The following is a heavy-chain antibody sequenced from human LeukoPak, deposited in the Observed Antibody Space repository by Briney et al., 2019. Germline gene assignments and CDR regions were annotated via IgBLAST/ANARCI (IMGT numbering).Heavy chain of an antibody. CDR2: ISGSGGST. D-gene: IGHD5-24*01. V-gene: IGHV3-23*01. CDR3: ARSGYNRFDY. Sequence: GGSLRLSCAASGFTFSSYGMSWVRQAPGKGLEWVSAISGSGGSTYYADSVKGRFTVSRDNSRNTLYLQMNSLRADDTAVYYCARSGYNRFDYWGQGTLVTVSS. J-gene: IGHJ4*02. CDR1: GFTFSSYG.